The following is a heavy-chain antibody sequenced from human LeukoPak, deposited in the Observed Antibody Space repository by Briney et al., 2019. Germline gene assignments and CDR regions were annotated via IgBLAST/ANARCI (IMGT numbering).Heavy chain of an antibody. CDR2: ISYDGSNK. Sequence: GGSLRLSCAASGFSFRSYAMHWVRQAPGKGLEWVAVISYDGSNKYYADSVKGRFTTSRDNSKDTLYLQVNSLRAEDTAVYYCARDLRHQLLYCLDYWGQGTLVTVSS. CDR1: GFSFRSYA. D-gene: IGHD2-2*02. V-gene: IGHV3-30*04. CDR3: ARDLRHQLLYCLDY. J-gene: IGHJ4*02.